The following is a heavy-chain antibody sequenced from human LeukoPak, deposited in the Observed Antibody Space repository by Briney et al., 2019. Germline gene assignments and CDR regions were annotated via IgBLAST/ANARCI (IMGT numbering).Heavy chain of an antibody. CDR1: GGSISSYY. J-gene: IGHJ3*02. V-gene: IGHV4-4*07. CDR3: ARHRRDGFQDAFDI. D-gene: IGHD5-24*01. CDR2: IFPSGST. Sequence: SETLSLTCTVSGGSISSYYWNWIRQPAGKALEWIVRIFPSGSTYYNPSLKSRVTISVDTSKNQFSLKLSSVTAADTAVYYCARHRRDGFQDAFDIWGQGTMVTVSS.